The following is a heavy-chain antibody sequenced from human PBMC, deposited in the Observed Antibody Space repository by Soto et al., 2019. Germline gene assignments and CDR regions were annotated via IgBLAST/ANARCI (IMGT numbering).Heavy chain of an antibody. V-gene: IGHV4-30-4*01. CDR3: ASELGTSWFDP. CDR1: GGSISSGDYC. D-gene: IGHD1-1*01. CDR2: IFYRGTT. Sequence: PSETLSLTCTVSGGSISSGDYCWSWIRQPPGKGLEWLGYIFYRGTTYYNPSLKSRLSISVDTSKNQFSLKLNSVTAADTAVYYCASELGTSWFDPWGQGTLVTVSS. J-gene: IGHJ5*02.